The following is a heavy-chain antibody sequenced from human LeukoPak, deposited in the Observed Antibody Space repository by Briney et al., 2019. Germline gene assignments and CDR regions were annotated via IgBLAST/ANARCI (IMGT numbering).Heavy chain of an antibody. CDR1: GFTFSNYA. V-gene: IGHV3-23*01. D-gene: IGHD4-17*01. J-gene: IGHJ3*02. CDR3: ARDSLYGDYPNDAFDI. CDR2: ISGSTGST. Sequence: GGSLRLSCAASGFTFSNYAMNWVRQAPGKGLEWVSLISGSTGSTYYADSVEGRFSISRDNSKNTVYLQMNSLRVEDTAVYYCARDSLYGDYPNDAFDIWGQGTMVTVSS.